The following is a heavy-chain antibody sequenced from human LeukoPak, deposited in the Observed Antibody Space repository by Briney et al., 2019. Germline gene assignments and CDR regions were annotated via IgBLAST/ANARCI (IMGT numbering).Heavy chain of an antibody. D-gene: IGHD2-2*01. CDR3: ARPRRSIVVVPAAYGAFDI. CDR1: GYTFTGDW. Sequence: GESLKISCKASGYTFTGDWIGWVRQMPGKGLEWMGIIYPGDSDTRYSPSFQGQVTISADKSISTAYLQWSSLKASDTAMYYCARPRRSIVVVPAAYGAFDIWGQGTMVTVSS. CDR2: IYPGDSDT. J-gene: IGHJ3*02. V-gene: IGHV5-51*01.